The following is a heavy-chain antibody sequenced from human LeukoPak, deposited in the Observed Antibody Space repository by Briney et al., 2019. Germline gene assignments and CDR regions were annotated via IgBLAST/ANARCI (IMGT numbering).Heavy chain of an antibody. CDR3: ARLGGSSWYRSPFDY. Sequence: KGGESLKISCKGSGYSFTSYWIGWVRQVPGKGLEWMGIIYPGDSDTRYSPSFQGQVTISADKSISTAYLQWSSLKASDTAMYYCARLGGSSWYRSPFDYWGQGTLVTVSS. J-gene: IGHJ4*02. V-gene: IGHV5-51*01. CDR1: GYSFTSYW. D-gene: IGHD6-13*01. CDR2: IYPGDSDT.